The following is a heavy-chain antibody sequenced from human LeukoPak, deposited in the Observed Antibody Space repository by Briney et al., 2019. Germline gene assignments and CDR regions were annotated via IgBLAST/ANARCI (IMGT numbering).Heavy chain of an antibody. CDR1: GFTFSSYT. Sequence: GGSLRLSCAASGFTFSSYTMYWVRQAPGKGLEYVSAISSNGGSTYYANSVKGRFTISRDNSKNTLCLQMGSLRGEDMAVYYCAREVNWRFDYWGQGTLVTVSS. D-gene: IGHD1-1*01. CDR2: ISSNGGST. J-gene: IGHJ4*02. V-gene: IGHV3-64*01. CDR3: AREVNWRFDY.